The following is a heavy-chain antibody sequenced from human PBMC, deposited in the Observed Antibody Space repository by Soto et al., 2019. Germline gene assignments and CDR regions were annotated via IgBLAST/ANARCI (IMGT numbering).Heavy chain of an antibody. D-gene: IGHD3-16*01. CDR3: ARGGTLKPLDP. Sequence: QVQLVQSGPEVKEPGSSVKVSCKTSGGTFSSYSLNWVRQAPGQGLEWMGVITPLYGTKNYAQRFLGRVTFAADETTSTWFMERTRPTSGDTAVYFFARGGTLKPLDPWGQGTLVTVPS. J-gene: IGHJ5*02. CDR2: ITPLYGTK. V-gene: IGHV1-69*12. CDR1: GGTFSSYS.